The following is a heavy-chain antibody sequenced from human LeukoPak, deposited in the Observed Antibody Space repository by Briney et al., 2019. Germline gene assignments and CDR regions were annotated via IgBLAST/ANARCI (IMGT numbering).Heavy chain of an antibody. J-gene: IGHJ4*02. CDR2: ISGSGSGGST. CDR3: AKSGYNRFDY. V-gene: IGHV3-23*01. D-gene: IGHD5-24*01. Sequence: GGSLRLSCAASGFTFSSSAMSWVRQAPGEGLEWVSSISGSGSGGSTYYADSVKGRFTISRDTSKNTLYLQMNSLIAEDTAVYYCAKSGYNRFDYWGQGTRVTVSS. CDR1: GFTFSSSA.